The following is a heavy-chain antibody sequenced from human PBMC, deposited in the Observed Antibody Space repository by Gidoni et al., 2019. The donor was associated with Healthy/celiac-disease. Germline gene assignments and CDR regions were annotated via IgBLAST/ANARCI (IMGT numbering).Heavy chain of an antibody. V-gene: IGHV4-34*01. CDR1: GGSFSGYY. D-gene: IGHD3-10*01. J-gene: IGHJ5*02. Sequence: QVQLQQWGAGLLKPSETLSLTCAVDGGSFSGYYWSWIRQPPGKGLEWIGEINHSGSTNYNPSLKSRVTISVDTSKNQFSLKLSSVTAADTAVYYCARGRGWSGRRLGNWFDPWGQGTLVTVSS. CDR2: INHSGST. CDR3: ARGRGWSGRRLGNWFDP.